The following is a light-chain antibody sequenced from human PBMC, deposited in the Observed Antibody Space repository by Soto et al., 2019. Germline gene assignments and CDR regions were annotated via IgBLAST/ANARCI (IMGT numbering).Light chain of an antibody. V-gene: IGKV3-20*01. CDR3: QQYGSSGT. J-gene: IGKJ1*01. CDR1: QSVSGSY. CDR2: GAS. Sequence: EVVLTQSPGTLSLSPGERATLSCRASQSVSGSYLAWYHQKPGQAPRLLIYGASSRATGIQDSFSVSGSATDFTLTISRLEPEEFAVDYCQQYGSSGTFGQGTKVDIK.